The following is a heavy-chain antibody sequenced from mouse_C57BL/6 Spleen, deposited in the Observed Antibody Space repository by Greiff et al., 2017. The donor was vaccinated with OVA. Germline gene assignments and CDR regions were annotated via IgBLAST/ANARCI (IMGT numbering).Heavy chain of an antibody. Sequence: DVMLVESGGGLVQPGGSLKLSCAASGFTFSDYYMYWVRQTPEKRLEWVAYISNGGGSTYYPDTVKGRFTISRDNAKNTLYLQMSRLKSEDTAMYYCARQDDYAWFAYWGQGTLVTVSA. J-gene: IGHJ3*01. CDR3: ARQDDYAWFAY. D-gene: IGHD2-4*01. V-gene: IGHV5-12*01. CDR1: GFTFSDYY. CDR2: ISNGGGST.